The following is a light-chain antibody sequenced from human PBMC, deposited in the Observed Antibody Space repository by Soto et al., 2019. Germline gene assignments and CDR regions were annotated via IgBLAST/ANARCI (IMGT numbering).Light chain of an antibody. J-gene: IGKJ1*01. CDR3: QQYGNSRGT. CDR2: DAS. V-gene: IGKV3-11*01. CDR1: QSVSSY. Sequence: EIVLTQSPATLSLSPGERATLSCRASQSVSSYLAWYQQKPGQAPRLLIYDASNRATGIPARFSGSGSGTEFTLTINSLQSEDFAVYYCQQYGNSRGTFGQGTKVDIK.